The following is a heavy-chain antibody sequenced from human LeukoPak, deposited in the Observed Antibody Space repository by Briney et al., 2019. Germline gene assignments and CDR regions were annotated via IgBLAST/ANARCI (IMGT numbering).Heavy chain of an antibody. Sequence: GASVKVSCKASGYTFANHYLYWVRQAPGQGLEWVGTINPSGGRTNYAQKFQGRVSMTRDTSTRTIYMELSSLRSEDTALYYCARQGGYSSAIGMGYWGQGTLVTVS. CDR3: ARQGGYSSAIGMGY. J-gene: IGHJ4*02. CDR2: INPSGGRT. CDR1: GYTFANHY. V-gene: IGHV1-46*01. D-gene: IGHD6-19*01.